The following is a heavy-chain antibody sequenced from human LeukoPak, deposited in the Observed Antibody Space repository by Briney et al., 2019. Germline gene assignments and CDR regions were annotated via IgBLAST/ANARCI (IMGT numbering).Heavy chain of an antibody. CDR2: IYYGGST. Sequence: PSETLSLTCAVSGDSVSTSNYYWSWLRQPPGRGMEGIGYIYYGGSTNYNPSLKSRVTISVDTSKSQFSLKLNSVTAADTAVYYCARLTRRSGNYFDSWGQGTLVTVSS. D-gene: IGHD1-1*01. V-gene: IGHV4-61*01. CDR1: GDSVSTSNYY. CDR3: ARLTRRSGNYFDS. J-gene: IGHJ4*02.